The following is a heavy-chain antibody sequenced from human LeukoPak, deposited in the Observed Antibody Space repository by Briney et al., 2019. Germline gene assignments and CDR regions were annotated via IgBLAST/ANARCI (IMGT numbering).Heavy chain of an antibody. D-gene: IGHD2-8*01. CDR1: GDSITIHH. Sequence: PSETLSLTCTVSGDSITIHHWNWLRQAPGKKMEWIGYIHYGGGTNGNPSLKSRVTMSIDMSKNQVFLNLRSVTAADAAVYYCAGWCSRPTCKNSFDVWGQGTLVTVAS. CDR3: AGWCSRPTCKNSFDV. V-gene: IGHV4-59*08. CDR2: IHYGGGT. J-gene: IGHJ3*01.